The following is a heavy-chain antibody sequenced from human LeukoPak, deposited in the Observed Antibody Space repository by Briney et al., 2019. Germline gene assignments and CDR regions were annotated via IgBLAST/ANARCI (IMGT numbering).Heavy chain of an antibody. J-gene: IGHJ5*02. D-gene: IGHD1-26*01. CDR3: TTDDISWELS. CDR2: IKSKTDGGTT. CDR1: GFTFSKAW. V-gene: IGHV3-15*01. Sequence: GSLRLSCAASGFTFSKAWVSWVCQAPGKGLEWVGRIKSKTDGGTTDYAAPVKGRFTISRDDSKNTLYLQMNSLKTEDTAVYYCTTDDISWELSWGQGTLVTVSS.